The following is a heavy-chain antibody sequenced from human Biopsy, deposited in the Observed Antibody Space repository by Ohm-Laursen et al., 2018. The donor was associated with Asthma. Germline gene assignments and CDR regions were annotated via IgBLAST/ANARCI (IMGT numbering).Heavy chain of an antibody. CDR3: ARMISYYHEMRAPFFDY. J-gene: IGHJ4*02. CDR1: GYTVTRYA. D-gene: IGHD3-22*01. CDR2: INTNTGNP. V-gene: IGHV7-4-1*02. Sequence: ASVTASCKASGYTVTRYAINWVRQAPGQGLEWMGWINTNTGNPTYAQGFTGRFVFSLDTSANTAHLQISSLKAEDTAVYYCARMISYYHEMRAPFFDYWGQGTLVTVSS.